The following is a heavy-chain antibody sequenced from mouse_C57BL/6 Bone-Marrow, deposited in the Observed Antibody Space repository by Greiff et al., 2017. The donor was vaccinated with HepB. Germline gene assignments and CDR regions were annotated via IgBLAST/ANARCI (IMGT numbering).Heavy chain of an antibody. CDR1: GFTFSSYA. V-gene: IGHV5-4*01. D-gene: IGHD4-1*02. CDR2: ISDGGSYT. J-gene: IGHJ3*01. CDR3: ASEGQLGCD. Sequence: EVQLKESGGGLVKPGGSLKLSCAASGFTFSSYAISWVRQTPEKRLEWVATISDGGSYTYYPDNVKGRFTISRDNAKNNLYLQMSHLKSEDTAMYYWASEGQLGCDWGQGTLVTVAA.